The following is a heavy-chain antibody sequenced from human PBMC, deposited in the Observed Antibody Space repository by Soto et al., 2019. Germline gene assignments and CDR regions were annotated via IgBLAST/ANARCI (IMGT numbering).Heavy chain of an antibody. Sequence: GGSLRLSCAASGFTFSSYSMNWVRQAPGKGLEWVSYISSSSGTIYYADSVKGRFTTSRDNAKDSLYLLMNSLRAEDTAVYYCATDPFTGVVSEYWRQGTLVTFSS. CDR3: ATDPFTGVVSEY. J-gene: IGHJ4*02. CDR1: GFTFSSYS. V-gene: IGHV3-48*01. CDR2: ISSSSGTI. D-gene: IGHD3-10*01.